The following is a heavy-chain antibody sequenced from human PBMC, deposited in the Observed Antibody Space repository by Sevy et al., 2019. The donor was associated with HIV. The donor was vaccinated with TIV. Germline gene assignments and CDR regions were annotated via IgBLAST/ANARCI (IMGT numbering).Heavy chain of an antibody. D-gene: IGHD4-17*01. Sequence: SGPTLVKPTQTLTLTCTFSGFSLSTSGVGVGWIRQPPGKALEWLAHIYWDDNKRYSPSLRGRLTITKDTSKNQVVLTMTNMDPVDTATYYCAHSLYGDYIGGYFDYWGQGTLVTVSS. CDR2: IYWDDNK. CDR3: AHSLYGDYIGGYFDY. J-gene: IGHJ4*02. V-gene: IGHV2-5*02. CDR1: GFSLSTSGVG.